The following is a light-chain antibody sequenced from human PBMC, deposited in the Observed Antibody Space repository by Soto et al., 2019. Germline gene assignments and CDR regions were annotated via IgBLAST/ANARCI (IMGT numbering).Light chain of an antibody. CDR2: GAS. CDR1: ETVRTN. CDR3: QQYFNWPAYT. J-gene: IGKJ2*01. V-gene: IGKV3-15*01. Sequence: IVMTQSPVTLSVSPGERVTLSCRASETVRTNLAWFQQKPGQTPRLLIFGASTRATGIPTRFTGSGSETEFTFTIVSLQSEDLAVYYCQQYFNWPAYTFGQGTKLEI.